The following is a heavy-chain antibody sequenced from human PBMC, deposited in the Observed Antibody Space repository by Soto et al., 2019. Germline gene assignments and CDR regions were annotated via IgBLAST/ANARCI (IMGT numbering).Heavy chain of an antibody. CDR2: IYHSGST. J-gene: IGHJ4*02. Sequence: QLQLQESGSGLVKPSQTLSLTCADSGGSISSGGNSWSWIRQPPGKGQEWIGYIYHSGSTYYNPSLTSRVTISVDRSKNQCSLKLSSVTAADTAVYYCAAGGGLPRYYWGQGTLVTVSS. CDR3: AAGGGLPRYY. V-gene: IGHV4-30-2*01. D-gene: IGHD5-12*01. CDR1: GGSISSGGNS.